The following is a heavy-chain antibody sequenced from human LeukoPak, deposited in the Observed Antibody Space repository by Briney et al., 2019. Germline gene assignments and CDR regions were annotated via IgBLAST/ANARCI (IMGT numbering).Heavy chain of an antibody. CDR3: AKGEVPAAMLSPFDY. V-gene: IGHV3-30*18. Sequence: GRSLRLSCAASGFTFSSYGMHWVRQAPGKGLEWVAVISYDGSNKYYADSVKGRFTISRDNSKNTLYLQMNGLRAEDTAVYYCAKGEVPAAMLSPFDYWGQGTLVTVSS. CDR2: ISYDGSNK. D-gene: IGHD2-2*01. CDR1: GFTFSSYG. J-gene: IGHJ4*02.